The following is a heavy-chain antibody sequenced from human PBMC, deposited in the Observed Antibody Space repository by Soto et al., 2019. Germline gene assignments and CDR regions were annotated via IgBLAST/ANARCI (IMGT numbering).Heavy chain of an antibody. V-gene: IGHV6-1*01. CDR1: GDTVSSNSAA. J-gene: IGHJ4*02. CDR3: ARGAMVRGVTNHYFDS. CDR2: TFYRSKWYN. Sequence: QVQLQQSGPGLVKPSQTLSLTCAISGDTVSSNSAAWNWIRQSPSRGLEWLGTTFYRSKWYNDYAPSGKSRITINLDTSKNQISLRLNSVTPEDTAVYYCARGAMVRGVTNHYFDSWGQGTLVTVSS. D-gene: IGHD3-10*01.